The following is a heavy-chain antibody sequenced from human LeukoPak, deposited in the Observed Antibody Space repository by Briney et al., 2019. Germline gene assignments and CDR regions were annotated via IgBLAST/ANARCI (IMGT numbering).Heavy chain of an antibody. D-gene: IGHD2-15*01. CDR3: ARDRAVAATWPWFRGGYYFDY. V-gene: IGHV4-39*07. J-gene: IGHJ4*02. Sequence: SETLSLTCTVSGGSISSSSYYWGWIRQPPGKGLEWIGSIYYSGSTYYNPSLKSRVTISVDTSKNQFSLKLSSVTAADTAVYYCARDRAVAATWPWFRGGYYFDYGGQGTLVTVSS. CDR1: GGSISSSSYY. CDR2: IYYSGST.